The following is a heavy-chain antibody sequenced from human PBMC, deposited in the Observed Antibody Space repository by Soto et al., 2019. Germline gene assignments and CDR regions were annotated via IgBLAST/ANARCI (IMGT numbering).Heavy chain of an antibody. V-gene: IGHV4-59*01. J-gene: IGHJ4*02. Sequence: QVQLQESGPGLVKPSETLSLTCTVSGGSISSYYWSWIRQPPGKGLEWIGYIYYSGSTNYNPSLKSRVTISVATSKNHFSRKRSSVTAADTAVYYCAGRYGGNFAYWGQGTLVTVS. CDR2: IYYSGST. D-gene: IGHD1-26*01. CDR3: AGRYGGNFAY. CDR1: GGSISSYY.